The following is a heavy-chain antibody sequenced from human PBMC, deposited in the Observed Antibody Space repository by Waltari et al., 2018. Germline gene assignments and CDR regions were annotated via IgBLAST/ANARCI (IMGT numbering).Heavy chain of an antibody. CDR1: GYSISSGYY. Sequence: QVQLQESGPGLVKPSETLSLTCAVSGYSISSGYYWGWIRQPPGKGLEWIGSIYHSGSTYYNPSLKSRVTISVDTSKNQFSLKLSSVTAADTAVYYCARRGGIVGATNDYWGQGTLVTVSS. V-gene: IGHV4-38-2*01. CDR2: IYHSGST. J-gene: IGHJ4*02. D-gene: IGHD1-26*01. CDR3: ARRGGIVGATNDY.